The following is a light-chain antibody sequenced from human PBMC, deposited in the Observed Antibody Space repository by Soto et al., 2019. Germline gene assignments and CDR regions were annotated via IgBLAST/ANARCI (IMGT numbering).Light chain of an antibody. CDR2: GAS. Sequence: EIVLTHSXGXXXXXRGXXXXLXCRASQSVSNNYLAWYQQKPGQAPRLLIYGASNRATGIPDRFSGSGSGTDFTLTISRLEPEDFAVYYCQQYGSSGTFGQGTKVDIK. CDR3: QQYGSSGT. CDR1: QSVSNNY. V-gene: IGKV3-20*01. J-gene: IGKJ1*01.